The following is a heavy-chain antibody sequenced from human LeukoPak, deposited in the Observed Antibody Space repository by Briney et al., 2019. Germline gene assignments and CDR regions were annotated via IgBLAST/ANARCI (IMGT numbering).Heavy chain of an antibody. V-gene: IGHV1-2*02. Sequence: ASVTVSCKASGYTFTGYYMHWVRQAPGQGLEWMGWINPNSGGTNYARKFQGRVTMTRDTSISTAYMELSRLRSDDTAVYYCARGSGYFDWLSPYYYYGMDVWGQGTTVTVSS. CDR2: INPNSGGT. CDR3: ARGSGYFDWLSPYYYYGMDV. J-gene: IGHJ6*02. D-gene: IGHD3-9*01. CDR1: GYTFTGYY.